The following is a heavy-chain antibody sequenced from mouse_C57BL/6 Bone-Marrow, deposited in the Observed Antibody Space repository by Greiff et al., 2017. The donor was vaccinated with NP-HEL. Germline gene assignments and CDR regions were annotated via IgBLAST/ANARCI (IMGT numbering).Heavy chain of an antibody. CDR1: GYTFTGNW. J-gene: IGHJ2*01. CDR3: ARDYYGSSYFDY. D-gene: IGHD1-1*01. V-gene: IGHV1-9*01. CDR2: ILPGSGNT. Sequence: VHLVESGAELMKPGASVKLSCKATGYTFTGNWIEWVKQRPGHGLEWIGEILPGSGNTYYNERFKGKATFTADTSSNTAYMQLSILTTEYSAIYYCARDYYGSSYFDYWGQGTTLTVSS.